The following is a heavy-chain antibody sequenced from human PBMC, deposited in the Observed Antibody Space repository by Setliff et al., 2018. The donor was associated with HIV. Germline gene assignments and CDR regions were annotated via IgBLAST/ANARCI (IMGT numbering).Heavy chain of an antibody. D-gene: IGHD6-19*01. CDR1: GYTFTDYY. CDR2: INPKSGGT. Sequence: WASVKVSCKASGYTFTDYYMHWVRQAPGQGLEWMGWINPKSGGTNSALKFQGRVTMTRDTSISTAYMELSRLRSDDTAVYYCARDEVIEVAGDFDNWGQGTLVTVSS. CDR3: ARDEVIEVAGDFDN. J-gene: IGHJ4*02. V-gene: IGHV1-2*02.